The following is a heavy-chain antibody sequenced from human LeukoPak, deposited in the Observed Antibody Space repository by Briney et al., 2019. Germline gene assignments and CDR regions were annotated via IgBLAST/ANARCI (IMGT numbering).Heavy chain of an antibody. Sequence: GGSLRLSCAASGFTFSSYGMHWVRKAPGKGLEWVAFIRYDGSNKYYADSVKGRFTISSDNSKNTLYLQMNSLRAEDTAVYYCAKVVSGSYDYWGQGTLVTVSS. J-gene: IGHJ4*02. D-gene: IGHD1-26*01. CDR3: AKVVSGSYDY. V-gene: IGHV3-30*02. CDR2: IRYDGSNK. CDR1: GFTFSSYG.